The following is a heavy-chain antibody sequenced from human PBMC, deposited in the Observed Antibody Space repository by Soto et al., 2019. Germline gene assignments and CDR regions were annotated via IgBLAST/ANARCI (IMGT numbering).Heavy chain of an antibody. D-gene: IGHD2-21*02. CDR3: ARDLWGYCGTDCYRGGAYNWFDP. V-gene: IGHV4-59*01. J-gene: IGHJ5*02. Sequence: SETLSLTCTVSGGSISGYYWSWIRQPPGKGLEWIGYMYNTGSTVYNPSFKSRVTISVDTSKNQFSLKLNSVTAADTAVYYCARDLWGYCGTDCYRGGAYNWFDPWGQGTLVTVSS. CDR1: GGSISGYY. CDR2: MYNTGST.